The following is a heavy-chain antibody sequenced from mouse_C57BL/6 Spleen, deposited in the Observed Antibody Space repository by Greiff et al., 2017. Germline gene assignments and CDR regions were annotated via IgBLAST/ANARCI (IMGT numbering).Heavy chain of an antibody. D-gene: IGHD1-1*01. CDR3: ARQYYYGSPMDY. J-gene: IGHJ4*01. CDR2: ISNGGGST. V-gene: IGHV5-12*01. Sequence: EVQVVESGGGLVQPGGSLKLSCAASGFTFSDYYMYWVRQTPEKRLEWVAYISNGGGSTYYPDTVKGRFTISRDNAKNTLDLQMSRLKSEDTAMYYGARQYYYGSPMDYWGQGTSVTVSS. CDR1: GFTFSDYY.